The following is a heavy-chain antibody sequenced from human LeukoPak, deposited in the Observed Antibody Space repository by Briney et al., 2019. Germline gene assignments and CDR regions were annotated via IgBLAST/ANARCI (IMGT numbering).Heavy chain of an antibody. J-gene: IGHJ4*02. V-gene: IGHV3-73*01. Sequence: GGSLRLSCAASGFTFSDSAIHWVRQASGKGLEWVGRIRSSSNSYATEYAASLNGRFTISRDGSKNTAYLQMNSPKTEDTAVYYCTTTIYGSGKAGYWGQGTLVTVSS. D-gene: IGHD3-10*01. CDR3: TTTIYGSGKAGY. CDR1: GFTFSDSA. CDR2: IRSSSNSYAT.